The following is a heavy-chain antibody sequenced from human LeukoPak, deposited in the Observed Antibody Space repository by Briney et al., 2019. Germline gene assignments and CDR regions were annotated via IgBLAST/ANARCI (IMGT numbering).Heavy chain of an antibody. V-gene: IGHV4-39*01. J-gene: IGHJ5*02. CDR3: ARHAYCGGDCFWFDP. CDR1: GGSISSSSYY. D-gene: IGHD2-21*02. CDR2: IYYSGST. Sequence: SETLSLTCTVSGGSISSSSYYWGWIRQPPGKGLEWIGSIYYSGSTYHNPSLRSRVTISVDTSKNQFSLKLNSVTAADTAVYYCARHAYCGGDCFWFDPWGQGTLVTVSS.